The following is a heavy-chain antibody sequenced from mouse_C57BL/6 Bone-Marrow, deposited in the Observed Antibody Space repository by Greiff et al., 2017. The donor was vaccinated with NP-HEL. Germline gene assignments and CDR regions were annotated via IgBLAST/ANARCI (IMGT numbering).Heavy chain of an antibody. J-gene: IGHJ2*01. Sequence: EVLLVESGGGLVKPGGSLKLSCAASGFTFSDYGMLWVRQAPEKGLAWVAYISRGSSTIYYAATVQGRFTISRDNAKNTLFLQMTSLRSEDTAMYYCARDSNYDYWGQGTTLTVSS. CDR2: ISRGSSTI. CDR3: ARDSNYDY. D-gene: IGHD2-5*01. CDR1: GFTFSDYG. V-gene: IGHV5-17*01.